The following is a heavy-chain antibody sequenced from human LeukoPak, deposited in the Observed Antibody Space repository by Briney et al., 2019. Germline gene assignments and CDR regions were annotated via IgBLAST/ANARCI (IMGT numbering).Heavy chain of an antibody. Sequence: PGGSLRLSCAASRFTFSSYSMNWVRQAPGKGLEWVSYISGSNTNIKYADSVRGQFTISRDNAKNSLYLQMNSLRDEDTAVYYCARDDKHAFDIWGQGTMVTVSS. V-gene: IGHV3-48*02. D-gene: IGHD3-9*01. J-gene: IGHJ3*02. CDR3: ARDDKHAFDI. CDR1: RFTFSSYS. CDR2: ISGSNTNI.